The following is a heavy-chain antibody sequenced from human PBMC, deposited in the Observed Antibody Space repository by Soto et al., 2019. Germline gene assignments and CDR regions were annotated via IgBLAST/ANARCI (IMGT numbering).Heavy chain of an antibody. D-gene: IGHD3-16*01. CDR1: GGSISSSSYY. Sequence: SETLSLTCTVSGGSISSSSYYWGWIRQPPGKGLEWIGSIYYSGSTYYNPSLKSRVTISVDTSKNQFSLKLSSVTAADTAVYYCARHGGSPYYFDYWGQGTLVTVSS. CDR3: ARHGGSPYYFDY. J-gene: IGHJ4*02. CDR2: IYYSGST. V-gene: IGHV4-39*01.